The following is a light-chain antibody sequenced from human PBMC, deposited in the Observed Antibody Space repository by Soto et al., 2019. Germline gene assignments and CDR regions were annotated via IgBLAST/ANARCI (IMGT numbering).Light chain of an antibody. CDR1: ENVNSN. CDR3: QQYKTWLRT. CDR2: GAS. Sequence: EIVMTQSPGTLSVSPGERAVLSCRASENVNSNLAWYQQKPGQAPRLLIYGASTRATGIPARFSGSGSGTDFTLTISGLQSEDFAVYYCQQYKTWLRTFGQGTQV. J-gene: IGKJ1*01. V-gene: IGKV3-15*01.